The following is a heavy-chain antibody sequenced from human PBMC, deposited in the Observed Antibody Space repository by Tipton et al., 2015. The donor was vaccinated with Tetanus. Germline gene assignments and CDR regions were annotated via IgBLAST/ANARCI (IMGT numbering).Heavy chain of an antibody. J-gene: IGHJ6*02. CDR3: ARDXIVEQATRDHDYGVDV. V-gene: IGHV3-21*01. Sequence: SLRLSCAASGITINGYWMIWVRQAPGKGLEWVSSISSGSTYIYYADSVKGRFTISRDNAKNSLYLLMDSLRAEDTAVYYCARDXIVEQATRDHDYGVDVWGQGTTVTVSS. CDR1: GITINGYW. D-gene: IGHD5-24*01. CDR2: ISSGSTYI.